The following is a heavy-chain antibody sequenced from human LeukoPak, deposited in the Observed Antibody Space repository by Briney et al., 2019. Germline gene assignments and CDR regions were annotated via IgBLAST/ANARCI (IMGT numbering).Heavy chain of an antibody. Sequence: SETLSLTCAVYGGSFSGYYWSWIRQPPGKGLEWIGEINHSGSTNYNPSLKSRVTISVDTSKNQFSLKLSSVTAADTAVYYCARRRSRSGWRPSYYYYYYMDVWGKGTTVTISS. CDR2: INHSGST. J-gene: IGHJ6*03. V-gene: IGHV4-34*01. D-gene: IGHD6-19*01. CDR1: GGSFSGYY. CDR3: ARRRSRSGWRPSYYYYYYMDV.